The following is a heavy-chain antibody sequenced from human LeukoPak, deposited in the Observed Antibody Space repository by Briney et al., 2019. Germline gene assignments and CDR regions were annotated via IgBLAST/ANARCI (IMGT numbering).Heavy chain of an antibody. CDR3: ARGGDYGGWFDP. Sequence: SETLSLTCTVSGGSISSYYWSWIRQPPGKGLEWIGYIYYSGSTNYNPSLKSRVTISVDTSKNQFSLKLSSVTAADTAVYYCARGGDYGGWFDPWGQGTLVTVSS. CDR2: IYYSGST. J-gene: IGHJ5*02. V-gene: IGHV4-59*01. D-gene: IGHD4-17*01. CDR1: GGSISSYY.